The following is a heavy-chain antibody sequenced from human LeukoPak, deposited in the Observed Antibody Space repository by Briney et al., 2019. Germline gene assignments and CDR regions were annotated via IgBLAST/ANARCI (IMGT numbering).Heavy chain of an antibody. D-gene: IGHD3-10*01. V-gene: IGHV3-48*03. J-gene: IGHJ4*02. CDR3: ARDGRGITMVRGAIDY. CDR1: GFTFSSYE. CDR2: ISSSGSTI. Sequence: GGSLRLSCAASGFTFSSYEMNWVRQAPGKGLEWVSYISSSGSTIYYADSVKGRFTISRDNAKNSLYLQMNSLRAEDTAVYYCARDGRGITMVRGAIDYWGQGTLVTVSS.